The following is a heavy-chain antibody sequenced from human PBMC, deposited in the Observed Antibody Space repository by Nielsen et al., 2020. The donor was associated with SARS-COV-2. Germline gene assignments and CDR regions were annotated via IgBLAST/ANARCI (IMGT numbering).Heavy chain of an antibody. D-gene: IGHD3-10*01. CDR1: GVSISSSSDY. V-gene: IGHV4-39*01. CDR2: MAYSGST. Sequence: GSLRLSCNVSGVSISSSSDYWGWVRQPPGKGLEWIGSMAYSGSTYYNPSLKSRVTISVDTSKNQFSLRLSSVTAADTAVYYCASTIDGDYFDFWGQGTMVTVSS. CDR3: ASTIDGDYFDF. J-gene: IGHJ4*02.